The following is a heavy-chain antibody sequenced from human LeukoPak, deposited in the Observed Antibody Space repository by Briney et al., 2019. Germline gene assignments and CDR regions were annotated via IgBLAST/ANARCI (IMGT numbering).Heavy chain of an antibody. CDR2: INHSGST. J-gene: IGHJ3*02. V-gene: IGHV4-34*01. CDR3: ASSSGRYSYGYFGYRNAFDI. Sequence: PSETLSLTCAVYGGSFSGYYWSWIRQPPGKGLEWIGEINHSGSTNYNPSLKSRVTISVDTSKNQFSLKLSSVTAADTAVYYCASSSGRYSYGYFGYRNAFDIWGQGTMVTVSS. D-gene: IGHD5-18*01. CDR1: GGSFSGYY.